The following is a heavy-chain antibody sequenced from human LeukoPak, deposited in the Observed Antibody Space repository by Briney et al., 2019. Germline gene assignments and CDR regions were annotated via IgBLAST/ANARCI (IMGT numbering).Heavy chain of an antibody. J-gene: IGHJ4*02. CDR2: ISSSSSYI. CDR3: ARIAVAGPLDY. Sequence: GGSLRLSCAASGFTFSSYSMNWVRQAPGKGLEWVSSISSSSSYIYYADSVKGRFTISRDNAKNSLYLQMNSLRAEDTALYHCARIAVAGPLDYWGQGTLVTVSS. D-gene: IGHD6-19*01. CDR1: GFTFSSYS. V-gene: IGHV3-21*04.